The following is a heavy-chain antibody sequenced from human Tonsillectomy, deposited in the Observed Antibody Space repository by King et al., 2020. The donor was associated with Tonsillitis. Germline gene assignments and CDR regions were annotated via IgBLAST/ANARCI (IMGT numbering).Heavy chain of an antibody. V-gene: IGHV3-49*03. J-gene: IGHJ2*01. Sequence: VQLVESGGGLVQPGRSLRLSCTASGFTFGDYAMSWFRQAPGKGLEWVGFIRSKAYGGTTEYAASVKGRFTISRDDSKSIAYLQMNSLKTEDTAVYHCGASSWYSVNWYFDLWGRGTLVTVSS. CDR3: GASSWYSVNWYFDL. D-gene: IGHD6-13*01. CDR1: GFTFGDYA. CDR2: IRSKAYGGTT.